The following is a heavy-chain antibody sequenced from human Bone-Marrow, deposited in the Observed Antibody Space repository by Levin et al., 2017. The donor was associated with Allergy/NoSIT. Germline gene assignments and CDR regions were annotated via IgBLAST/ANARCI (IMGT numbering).Heavy chain of an antibody. V-gene: IGHV4-39*01. D-gene: IGHD6-13*01. CDR1: GASITSSSYF. CDR2: ISYTGST. J-gene: IGHJ5*02. Sequence: SQTLSLTCIVSGASITSSSYFWGWIRQPPGKGLEWIGSISYTGSTYYNPSLKSRVTISVDTPKNQFSLKLYSVTAADTAVYYCARRHPAAVGTGSWWFDPWGQGTLVTVSS. CDR3: ARRHPAAVGTGSWWFDP.